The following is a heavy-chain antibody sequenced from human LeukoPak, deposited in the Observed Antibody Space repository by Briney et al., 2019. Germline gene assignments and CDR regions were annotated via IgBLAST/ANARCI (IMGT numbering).Heavy chain of an antibody. Sequence: SETLSLTCTVSGGSVSSYYWSWIRQPPGKGLEWIGYIYYSGSTNYNPSLKSRVTISVDTSKNQFSLKLSSVTAADTAVYYCARGGYYYDSSGYWGAFDIWGQGTMVTVSS. CDR2: IYYSGST. CDR3: ARGGYYYDSSGYWGAFDI. V-gene: IGHV4-59*02. CDR1: GGSVSSYY. J-gene: IGHJ3*02. D-gene: IGHD3-22*01.